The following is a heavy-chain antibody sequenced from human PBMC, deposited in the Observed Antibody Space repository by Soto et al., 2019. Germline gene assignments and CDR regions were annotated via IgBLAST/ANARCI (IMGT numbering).Heavy chain of an antibody. V-gene: IGHV4-34*01. Sequence: QVQLQQWGAGLLKPSDTLSLTCAVYGGSFSGYYWSWIRQPPGKGLEWIGEVNHSGSTNYNPSLKSRVIISVDTSKNQFSLKVSSVTAADTAVYYCARLEWAAAGTDYYYGMDVWGQGTTVTVSS. J-gene: IGHJ6*02. CDR3: ARLEWAAAGTDYYYGMDV. D-gene: IGHD6-13*01. CDR2: VNHSGST. CDR1: GGSFSGYY.